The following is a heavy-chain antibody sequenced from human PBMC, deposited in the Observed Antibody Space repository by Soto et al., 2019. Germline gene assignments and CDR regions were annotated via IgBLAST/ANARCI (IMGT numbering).Heavy chain of an antibody. V-gene: IGHV3-15*01. Sequence: PGGSLSLSCAASGFTFSNAWMSWVRQAPGKGLEWVGRIKSKTDGGTTDYAAPVKGRFTISRDDSKNTLYLQMNSLKTEDTAVYYCTTAGTCSSSNMLDCYYYYGMDVWGQGTTVTVSS. CDR3: TTAGTCSSSNMLDCYYYYGMDV. CDR1: GFTFSNAW. D-gene: IGHD2-15*01. CDR2: IKSKTDGGTT. J-gene: IGHJ6*02.